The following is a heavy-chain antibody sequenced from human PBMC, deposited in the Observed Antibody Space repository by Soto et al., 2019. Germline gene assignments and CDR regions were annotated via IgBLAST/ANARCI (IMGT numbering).Heavy chain of an antibody. J-gene: IGHJ4*02. CDR3: ASSSGYSGGWWYYFDY. D-gene: IGHD6-19*01. CDR1: GGSFSGYY. CDR2: INHSGST. V-gene: IGHV4-34*01. Sequence: SETLSLTCAVYGGSFSGYYWSWIRQPPGKGLEWIGEINHSGSTDYNPSLKSRVTISVDTSKNQFSLKLSSVTAADTAVYYCASSSGYSGGWWYYFDYWGQGTLVTVSS.